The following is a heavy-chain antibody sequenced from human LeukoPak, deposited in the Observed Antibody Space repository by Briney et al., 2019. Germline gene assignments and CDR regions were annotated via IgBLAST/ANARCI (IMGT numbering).Heavy chain of an antibody. V-gene: IGHV4-59*01. J-gene: IGHJ4*02. CDR2: IYSSGST. CDR3: ARAGAEAAAGTPFDY. CDR1: GGSISSYY. D-gene: IGHD6-13*01. Sequence: SETLSLTCTVSGGSISSYYWSWIRQPPGKGLEWIGYIYSSGSTNYNPSLKSRVTISIDTSKNQFSLKLSSVTAADTAVYYCARAGAEAAAGTPFDYWGQGTLVTVSS.